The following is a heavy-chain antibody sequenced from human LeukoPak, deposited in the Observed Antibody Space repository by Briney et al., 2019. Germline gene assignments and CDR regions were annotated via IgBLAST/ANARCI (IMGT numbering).Heavy chain of an antibody. CDR2: ISGSGGNT. CDR1: GFTFSSYA. D-gene: IGHD3-22*01. J-gene: IGHJ4*02. CDR3: AKAGSGYYYLFDY. V-gene: IGHV3-23*01. Sequence: GGSLRLSCAGSGFTFSSYAMSWVSHAPRKGLEWVSAISGSGGNTYNADSVRGRFTISRDNSQNTLYLQMNSLRAEDTAVYYCAKAGSGYYYLFDYWGLGTLVTVSS.